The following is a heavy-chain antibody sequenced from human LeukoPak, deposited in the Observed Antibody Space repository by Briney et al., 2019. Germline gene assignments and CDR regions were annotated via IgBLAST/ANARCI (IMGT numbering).Heavy chain of an antibody. Sequence: PGGSLRLSCAVSGFSISNDWMHWVRRAPGKGLLWVSRISADGTTTNYADSVKGRFTISRDNAKNTLYLQMDSLRADDTAVYYFAGTWSFDYWGQGTLVTVSS. D-gene: IGHD2-15*01. V-gene: IGHV3-74*01. CDR2: ISADGTTT. CDR3: AGTWSFDY. J-gene: IGHJ4*02. CDR1: GFSISNDW.